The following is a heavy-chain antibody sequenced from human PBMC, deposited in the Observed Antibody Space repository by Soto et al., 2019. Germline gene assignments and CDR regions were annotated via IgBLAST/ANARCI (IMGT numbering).Heavy chain of an antibody. V-gene: IGHV3-21*01. J-gene: IGHJ6*03. Sequence: EVQLVESGGGLVKPGGSLRLSCAASGFTFNSYSMNWVRQAPGKGLEWFSSISSSSSYIYYADSVKGRFTISRDNAKNSLYLQMNSLRAEDTAVYYCARDRGGIAAAGYMDVWGKGTTVTVSS. D-gene: IGHD6-13*01. CDR2: ISSSSSYI. CDR1: GFTFNSYS. CDR3: ARDRGGIAAAGYMDV.